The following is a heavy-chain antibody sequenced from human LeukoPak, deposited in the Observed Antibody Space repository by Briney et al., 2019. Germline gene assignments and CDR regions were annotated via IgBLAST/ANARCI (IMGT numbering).Heavy chain of an antibody. V-gene: IGHV4-59*01. D-gene: IGHD3-3*01. CDR2: IYYSGST. CDR3: ASRSSIWSGYQDTLYYFDS. J-gene: IGHJ4*02. Sequence: LETLSLTCTVSGGSISSYYWSWIRQPPGKRLDWIGHIYYSGSTNYNPSLKSRVTISVDTSKNQFSLKLSSVTAADTAVYYCASRSSIWSGYQDTLYYFDSWGQGTLVTVSS. CDR1: GGSISSYY.